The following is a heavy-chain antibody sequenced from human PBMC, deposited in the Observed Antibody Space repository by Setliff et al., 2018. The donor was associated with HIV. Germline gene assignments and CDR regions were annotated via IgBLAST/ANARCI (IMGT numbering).Heavy chain of an antibody. CDR3: AKDIPVEGDSGYDPLFGY. CDR2: ISSSSSDI. D-gene: IGHD5-12*01. Sequence: GGSLRLSCADSGFTFSSYSMNWVRQAPGKGLEWVSSISSSSSDIYYADSVKGRFTISRDNAKNTLYLQMNSLRAEDTAVYYCAKDIPVEGDSGYDPLFGYWGQGTLVTVSS. V-gene: IGHV3-21*04. CDR1: GFTFSSYS. J-gene: IGHJ4*02.